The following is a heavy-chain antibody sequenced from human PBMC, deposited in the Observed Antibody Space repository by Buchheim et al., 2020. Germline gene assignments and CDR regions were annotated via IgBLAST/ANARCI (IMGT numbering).Heavy chain of an antibody. CDR2: ISSSSSYI. CDR3: ARDGGYYYDSSGYYYNDY. Sequence: EVQLVESGGGLVKPGGSLRLSCAASGFTFSSYSMNWVRQAPGKGLEWVSSISSSSSYIYYADSVKGRFTISRDNAKNSLYLQMNSLRAEDTAVYYCARDGGYYYDSSGYYYNDYWGQGTL. J-gene: IGHJ4*02. V-gene: IGHV3-21*01. D-gene: IGHD3-22*01. CDR1: GFTFSSYS.